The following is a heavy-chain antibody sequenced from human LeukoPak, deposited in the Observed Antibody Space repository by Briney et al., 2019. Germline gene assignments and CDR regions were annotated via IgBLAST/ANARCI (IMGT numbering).Heavy chain of an antibody. CDR2: INASGGST. CDR1: GYTFTSYY. CDR3: ARVRSGVPAAYSSFDY. D-gene: IGHD2-2*01. Sequence: ASVRVSCKASGYTFTSYYMHWVRQAPGQGLEWMGVINASGGSTTYAQKLKGRVTMTRDNSTSTVYMELSSLRSADTAVYFCARVRSGVPAAYSSFDYWGQGTLVTVSS. V-gene: IGHV1-46*04. J-gene: IGHJ4*02.